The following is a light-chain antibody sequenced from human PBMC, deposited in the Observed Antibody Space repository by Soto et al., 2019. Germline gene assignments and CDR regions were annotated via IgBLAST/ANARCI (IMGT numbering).Light chain of an antibody. Sequence: EIVMTQSPATLSVSPGERATLSCRASQSVSSSLAWYQQKPGQAPRRLIYGASTRATGIPARFSGSESGTEFTLTISRLQSEDFAVYFCQQRSDWPLTFGGGTKVDIK. CDR2: GAS. J-gene: IGKJ4*01. CDR1: QSVSSS. V-gene: IGKV3-15*01. CDR3: QQRSDWPLT.